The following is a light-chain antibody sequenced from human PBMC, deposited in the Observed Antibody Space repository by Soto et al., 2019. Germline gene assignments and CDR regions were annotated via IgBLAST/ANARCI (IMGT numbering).Light chain of an antibody. CDR2: DSN. Sequence: QSVLTQPPSVSAAPGQKVTISCSGCSSNIGNNYVSWYQQLPGTAPKLLIYDSNKRPSGIPDRFSGSKSGTSATLGITGLQTGDEADYYCGTWDSSLSAVVFGGGTKLTV. J-gene: IGLJ2*01. CDR3: GTWDSSLSAVV. V-gene: IGLV1-51*01. CDR1: SSNIGNNY.